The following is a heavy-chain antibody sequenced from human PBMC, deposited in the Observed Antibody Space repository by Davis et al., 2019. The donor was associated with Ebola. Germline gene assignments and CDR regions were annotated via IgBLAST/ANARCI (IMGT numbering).Heavy chain of an antibody. V-gene: IGHV3-21*04. J-gene: IGHJ3*01. CDR2: ISSSSSYI. CDR1: GFTFSSYS. CDR3: AKEGT. Sequence: GESLKISCAASGFTFSSYSMNWVRQAPGKGLEWVSSISSSSSYIYYADSVKGRFTISRDNAKNSLYLQMNSLRAEDTALYYCAKEGTWGQGTMVTVSS.